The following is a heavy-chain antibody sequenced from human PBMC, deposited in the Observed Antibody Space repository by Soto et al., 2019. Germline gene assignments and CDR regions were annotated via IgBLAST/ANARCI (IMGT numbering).Heavy chain of an antibody. CDR3: AKESGGYDSSTRYGLDV. V-gene: IGHV4-31*03. CDR2: IYYSGSR. J-gene: IGHJ6*02. Sequence: SETLSLTCSVSGGSINTVGYYWTWIRQQPGKGLEWIGYIYYSGSRDYNPSLQSRVSMTVDASKNQFSLNLTSVTAADTAVYYCAKESGGYDSSTRYGLDVWGQGTTVTVSS. D-gene: IGHD5-12*01. CDR1: GGSINTVGYY.